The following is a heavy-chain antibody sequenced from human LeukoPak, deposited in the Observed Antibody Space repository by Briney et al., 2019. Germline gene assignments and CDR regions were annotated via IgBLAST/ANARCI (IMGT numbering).Heavy chain of an antibody. CDR1: GFPFSNAW. CDR3: TTWSIGSNTY. J-gene: IGHJ4*02. V-gene: IGHV3-15*01. CDR2: FKSKTDGGTT. Sequence: GSLRLSCAASGFPFSNAWMSWVRQAPGKGPEWEGRFKSKTDGGTTDYAAPVKGRFTISRDDSKNTLYLQMNSLKTEDTAVYYCTTWSIGSNTYWGQGTLVTVSS. D-gene: IGHD2-15*01.